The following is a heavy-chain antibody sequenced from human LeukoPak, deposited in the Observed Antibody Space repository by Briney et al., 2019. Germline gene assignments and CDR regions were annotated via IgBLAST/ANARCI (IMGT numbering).Heavy chain of an antibody. V-gene: IGHV4-34*01. D-gene: IGHD3-9*01. CDR3: ARDDILTGYPFDY. CDR2: INHSGST. Sequence: SETLSLTCAVYGGSFSGYFWSWIRQPPGKGLEWIGQINHSGSTNYNPSLKSRVTISEDTSKNQFSLKLSSVTAADTAVYYCARDDILTGYPFDYWGQGTLVTVSS. J-gene: IGHJ4*02. CDR1: GGSFSGYF.